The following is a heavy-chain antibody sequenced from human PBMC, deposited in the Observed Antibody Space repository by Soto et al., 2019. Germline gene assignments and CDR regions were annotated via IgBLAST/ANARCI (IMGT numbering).Heavy chain of an antibody. CDR2: ISGSGGST. CDR3: AKSIVECQLPSAGMDV. D-gene: IGHD2-2*01. CDR1: GFTFSSYA. Sequence: GGSLRLSCAASGFTFSSYAMSWVRQAPGKGLEWVSAISGSGGSTYYADSVTGRFTISRDNSKNTLYLQMNSLRAEDTAVYYCAKSIVECQLPSAGMDVWGQGTTVTVSS. V-gene: IGHV3-23*01. J-gene: IGHJ6*02.